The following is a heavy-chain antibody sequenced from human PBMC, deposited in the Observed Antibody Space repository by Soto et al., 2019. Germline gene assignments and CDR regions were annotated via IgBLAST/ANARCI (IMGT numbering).Heavy chain of an antibody. J-gene: IGHJ5*02. D-gene: IGHD6-19*01. CDR1: GYTFTSYG. Sequence: VSVKVSCKASGYTFTSYGISWVRQAPGQGLEWMGWISAYNGNTNYAQKLQGRVTMTTDTSTSTAYMELRSLRSDDTAVYYCATTPVAGTYNWFDPWGQGTLVTVSS. CDR3: ATTPVAGTYNWFDP. V-gene: IGHV1-18*01. CDR2: ISAYNGNT.